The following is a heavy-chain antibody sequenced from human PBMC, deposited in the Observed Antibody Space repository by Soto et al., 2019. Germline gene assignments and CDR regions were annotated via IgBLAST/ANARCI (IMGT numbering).Heavy chain of an antibody. CDR1: GGTFSSYA. D-gene: IGHD3-22*01. V-gene: IGHV1-69*06. CDR3: AREVYYHDSSGSYFDY. CDR2: IIPIFGTA. Sequence: SVKVSCKASGGTFSSYAISWVRQAPGQGLEWMGGIIPIFGTANYAQKFQGRVTITADKSTSTAYMELSSLRSEDTAVYYCAREVYYHDSSGSYFDYWGQGTLVTVSS. J-gene: IGHJ4*02.